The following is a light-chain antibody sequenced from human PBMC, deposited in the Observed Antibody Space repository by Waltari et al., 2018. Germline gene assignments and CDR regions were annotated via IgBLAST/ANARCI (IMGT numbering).Light chain of an antibody. Sequence: QFALTQPASLSGSPGQSVTIFCAGTSNDVGGYNSVSWYQEHPGQAPRVIIYDVSDRPSGVSDRFSGSKSGNTASLTISGLQAEDEADYYCSSQSSNDVVLFGGGTKLTVL. J-gene: IGLJ2*01. CDR3: SSQSSNDVVL. CDR2: DVS. V-gene: IGLV2-14*01. CDR1: SNDVGGYNS.